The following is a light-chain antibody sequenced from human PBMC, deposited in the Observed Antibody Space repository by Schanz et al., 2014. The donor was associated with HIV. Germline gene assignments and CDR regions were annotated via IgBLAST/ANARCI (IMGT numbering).Light chain of an antibody. CDR3: QQSNTFPYT. CDR2: EAS. V-gene: IGKV1-5*03. CDR1: LSVSTW. J-gene: IGKJ2*01. Sequence: DIQMTQSPSTLSASVGDRISITCRASLSVSTWLAWYQQKPGKAPKLLISEASILETGVPATFSGSGSGTEFTLTISSLQPDDFATYYCQQSNTFPYTFGQGTKLEIK.